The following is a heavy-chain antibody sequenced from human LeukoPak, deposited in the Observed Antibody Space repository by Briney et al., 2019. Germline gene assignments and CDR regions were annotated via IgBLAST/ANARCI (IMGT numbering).Heavy chain of an antibody. D-gene: IGHD4-11*01. J-gene: IGHJ6*02. CDR3: AREWGTVTTYYGMDV. CDR1: GFTFSSYW. V-gene: IGHV3-74*01. CDR2: INSDGSST. Sequence: PGGSLRLSCAASGFTFSSYWMHWVRQAPGKGLVWVSRINSDGSSTSYADSVKGRFTISRDNAENTLYLQMNSLRAEDTAVYYCAREWGTVTTYYGMDVWGQGTTVTVSS.